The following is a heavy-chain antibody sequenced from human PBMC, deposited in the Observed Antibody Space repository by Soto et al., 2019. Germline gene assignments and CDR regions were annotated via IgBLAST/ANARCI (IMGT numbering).Heavy chain of an antibody. CDR1: GGSISGDTYY. CDR3: ARGDWPTQMDV. D-gene: IGHD2-21*01. J-gene: IGHJ6*02. V-gene: IGHV4-31*03. CDR2: IYFSGST. Sequence: QVQLQESGPGLVKPSQTLSLTCTVSGGSISGDTYYWSWIRQPPGQGLEWIGYIYFSGSTYYNPSLKSRVIISVDTSKNQFSLRLSSVTAADTAVYYCARGDWPTQMDVWGQGTTVTVSS.